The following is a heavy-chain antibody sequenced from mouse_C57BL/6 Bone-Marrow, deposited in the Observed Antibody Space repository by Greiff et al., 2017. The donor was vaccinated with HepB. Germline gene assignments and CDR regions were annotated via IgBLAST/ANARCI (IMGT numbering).Heavy chain of an antibody. CDR2: ISNGGGST. CDR3: ARHSGYYYGSSYFDY. V-gene: IGHV5-12*01. J-gene: IGHJ2*01. D-gene: IGHD1-1*01. CDR1: GFTFSDYY. Sequence: EVKLMESGGGLVQPGGSLKLSCAASGFTFSDYYMYWVRQTPEKRLEWVAYISNGGGSTYYPDTVKGRFTISRDNAKNTLYLQMSRLKSEDTAMYYCARHSGYYYGSSYFDYWGQGTTLTVSS.